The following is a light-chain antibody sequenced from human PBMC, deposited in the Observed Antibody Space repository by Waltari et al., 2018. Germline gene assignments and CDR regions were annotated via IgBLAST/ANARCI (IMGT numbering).Light chain of an antibody. CDR3: SSYAGSNNVV. J-gene: IGLJ2*01. CDR1: SSDVGGHNY. V-gene: IGLV2-8*01. CDR2: EVS. Sequence: QSALTQPPSASGSPGQSVTISCTGTSSDVGGHNYVSWYQQHPGHAPKLMIYEVSKRPSGFPDRFSGSKSGNTASLTVSGLQAEDEADYYCSSYAGSNNVVFGGGTKLTVL.